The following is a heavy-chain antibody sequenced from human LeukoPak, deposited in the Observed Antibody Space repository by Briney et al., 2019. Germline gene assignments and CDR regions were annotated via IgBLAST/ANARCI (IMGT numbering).Heavy chain of an antibody. J-gene: IGHJ5*02. V-gene: IGHV4-59*01. D-gene: IGHD6-13*01. CDR1: GDSINVYS. Sequence: PSETLSLICTVSGDSINVYSWNWIRQSPGKGLEWIAYMYYSGTTNYNPSLENRVAISLDLSRHQFSLRLNSVTAADTAVYYCARDSRRGDSSSWYGWFDPWGQGTLVTVSS. CDR2: MYYSGTT. CDR3: ARDSRRGDSSSWYGWFDP.